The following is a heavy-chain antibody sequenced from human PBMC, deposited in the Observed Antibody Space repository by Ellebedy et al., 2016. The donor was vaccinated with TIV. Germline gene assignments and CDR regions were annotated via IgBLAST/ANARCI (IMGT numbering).Heavy chain of an antibody. J-gene: IGHJ6*02. CDR2: IYYSGST. V-gene: IGHV4-31*03. D-gene: IGHD1-1*01. Sequence: SETLSLXCTVSGGSTSRGGYYCSCIRQHPGKGLEWIGYIYYSGSTYYNPSLKSRVTISVDTSKNQFSLKLSSVTAADTAVYYCAREGTGTTNYYYYYGMDVWGQGTTVTVSS. CDR1: GGSTSRGGYY. CDR3: AREGTGTTNYYYYYGMDV.